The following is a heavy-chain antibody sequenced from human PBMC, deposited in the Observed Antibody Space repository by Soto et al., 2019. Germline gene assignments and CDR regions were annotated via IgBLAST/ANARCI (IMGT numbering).Heavy chain of an antibody. D-gene: IGHD6-19*01. V-gene: IGHV3-23*01. CDR2: ISGSGGST. Sequence: GSLRLSCAASEFTFSNYAINWVRQAPGKGLEWVSVISGSGGSTYYADSVKGRFTISRDNSKNTLYLQMNSLRAEDTAVYYCASRNSGWYFDYWGQGTLVTVSS. CDR3: ASRNSGWYFDY. J-gene: IGHJ4*02. CDR1: EFTFSNYA.